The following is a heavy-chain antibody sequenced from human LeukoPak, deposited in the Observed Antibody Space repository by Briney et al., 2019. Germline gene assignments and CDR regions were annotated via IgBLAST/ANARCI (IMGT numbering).Heavy chain of an antibody. D-gene: IGHD3-22*01. CDR1: GFTFSSYG. CDR3: AKTSDSSGYYTPFDY. Sequence: PGGSLRLSCAASGFTFSSYGMSWVRQAPGKGLEWVSGISGSGGRTYYADSVKGRFTISRDNSKNTLYLQMNSLRAEDTAVYYCAKTSDSSGYYTPFDYWGQGTLVTVSS. V-gene: IGHV3-23*01. CDR2: ISGSGGRT. J-gene: IGHJ4*02.